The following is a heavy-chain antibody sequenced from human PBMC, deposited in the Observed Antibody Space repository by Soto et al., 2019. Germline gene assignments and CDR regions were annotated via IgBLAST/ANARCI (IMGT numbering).Heavy chain of an antibody. CDR3: ARDRVITFGGVIDSYDSFDT. J-gene: IGHJ3*02. CDR2: ISSNGGST. Sequence: GGSLRLSCAASGFTFSSYAMHWVRQAPGKGLEYVSAISSNGGSTYYANSVKGRFTISRDNSKNTLYLQMGSLRAEDMAVYYCARDRVITFGGVIDSYDSFDTWGQGTMITVS. D-gene: IGHD3-16*02. V-gene: IGHV3-64*01. CDR1: GFTFSSYA.